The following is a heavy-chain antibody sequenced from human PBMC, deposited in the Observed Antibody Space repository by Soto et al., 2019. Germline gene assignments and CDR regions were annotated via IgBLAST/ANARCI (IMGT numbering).Heavy chain of an antibody. D-gene: IGHD6-6*01. CDR1: GFTFSSYG. V-gene: IGHV3-30*18. CDR3: AKDRYGSSGPYYYYGMDV. Sequence: GGSLRLSCAASGFTFSSYGMHWVRQAPGKGLEWVAVILYDGSNKYYADSVKGRFTISRDNSKNTLYLQMNSLRAEDTAVYYCAKDRYGSSGPYYYYGMDVWGQGTTVTVSS. CDR2: ILYDGSNK. J-gene: IGHJ6*02.